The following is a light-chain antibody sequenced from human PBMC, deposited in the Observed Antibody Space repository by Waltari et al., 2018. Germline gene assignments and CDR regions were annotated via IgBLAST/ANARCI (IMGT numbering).Light chain of an antibody. J-gene: IGKJ2*01. CDR1: QGVGSRY. Sequence: ENVLTQSPGTLSLSPGERATLSCRASQGVGSRYLAWYQQKPGQAPRLLIYGASTRATGIPGRFSGSGSGTDFTLTISRLEPEDFAVYYCQQYVRSPYTFGQGTKLEIK. CDR3: QQYVRSPYT. CDR2: GAS. V-gene: IGKV3-20*01.